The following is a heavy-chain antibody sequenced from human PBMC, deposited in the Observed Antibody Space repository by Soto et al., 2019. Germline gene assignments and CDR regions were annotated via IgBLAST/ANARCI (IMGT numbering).Heavy chain of an antibody. D-gene: IGHD6-19*01. Sequence: QVQLVESGGGVVQPGRSLRLSCAASGFTFSSYGMHWVHQAPGKGLEWVAVISYDGNNKYYADSVKGRFTISRDNSKNTLYLQMNRLRPEDTAVYYCANASDSSGWYFTPNFDYWGQGTLVTVSS. CDR1: GFTFSSYG. CDR3: ANASDSSGWYFTPNFDY. J-gene: IGHJ4*02. CDR2: ISYDGNNK. V-gene: IGHV3-30*18.